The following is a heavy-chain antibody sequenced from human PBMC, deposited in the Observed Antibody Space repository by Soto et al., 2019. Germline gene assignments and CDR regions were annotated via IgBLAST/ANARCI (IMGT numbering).Heavy chain of an antibody. J-gene: IGHJ6*02. V-gene: IGHV4-59*13. CDR1: GDSMSPFY. CDR2: IYYSGNT. CDR3: ARGVYDYWSGYYAGSGLDV. Sequence: SETLSLTCPVSGDSMSPFYWNWIRQSPGKGLEWIGYIYYSGNTNYNPSLKSRVAISVDTSKNQFYLKLSSVTAADTAVYYCARGVYDYWSGYYAGSGLDVWGQGTTVTVSS. D-gene: IGHD3-3*01.